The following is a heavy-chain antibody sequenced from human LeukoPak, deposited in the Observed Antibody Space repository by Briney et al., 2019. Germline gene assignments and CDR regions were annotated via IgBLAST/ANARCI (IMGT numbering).Heavy chain of an antibody. CDR3: ATSITRTTYAFDI. J-gene: IGHJ3*02. Sequence: NPSETLSLTCTVSGGFISSYYWSWIRQPPGKGLEWIGYIYYSGSTNYNPSLKSRVTISVDTSKNQFSLKLSSVTAADTAVYYCATSITRTTYAFDIWGQGTMVTVSS. CDR2: IYYSGST. CDR1: GGFISSYY. D-gene: IGHD1-7*01. V-gene: IGHV4-59*01.